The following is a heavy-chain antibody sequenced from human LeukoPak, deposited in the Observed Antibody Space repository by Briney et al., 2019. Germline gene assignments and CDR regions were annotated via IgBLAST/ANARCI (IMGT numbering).Heavy chain of an antibody. CDR3: ARGNGDYGGRLGGYFDL. V-gene: IGHV1-69*04. CDR2: ITPSLNIA. J-gene: IGHJ2*01. D-gene: IGHD4-17*01. Sequence: SVKVSCKAAGGTFGNFAISWVREAPGQGLEWLGRITPSLNIADYTQRFQDRVTITADTSTNTVYLELSRLRSEDTAVYYCARGNGDYGGRLGGYFDLWGRGTLVTVSS. CDR1: GGTFGNFA.